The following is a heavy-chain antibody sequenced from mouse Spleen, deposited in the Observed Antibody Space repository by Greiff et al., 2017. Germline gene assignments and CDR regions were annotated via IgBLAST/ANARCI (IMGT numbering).Heavy chain of an antibody. D-gene: IGHD4-1*01. CDR3: ARHGTGTGYAMDY. CDR2: ISSGGSYT. V-gene: IGHV5-9-3*01. Sequence: EVKLEESGGGLVKPGGSLKLSCAASGFTFSSYAMSWVRQTPEKRLEWVATISSGGSYTYYPDSVKGRFTISRDNAKNTLYLQMSSLRSEDTAMYYCARHGTGTGYAMDYWGQGTSVTVSS. CDR1: GFTFSSYA. J-gene: IGHJ4*01.